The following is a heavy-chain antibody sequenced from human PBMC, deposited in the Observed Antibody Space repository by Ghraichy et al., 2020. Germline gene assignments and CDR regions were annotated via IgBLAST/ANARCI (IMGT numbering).Heavy chain of an antibody. V-gene: IGHV3-74*01. D-gene: IGHD2-15*01. CDR3: ARLLEGGSCFGY. Sequence: GESLNISCAASGFTFSSYWMHWVRQAPGKGLVWVSRINSDGSSTSYADSVKGRFTISRDNAKNTLYLQMNSLRAEDTAVYYCARLLEGGSCFGYWGQGTLVTVSS. CDR2: INSDGSST. J-gene: IGHJ4*02. CDR1: GFTFSSYW.